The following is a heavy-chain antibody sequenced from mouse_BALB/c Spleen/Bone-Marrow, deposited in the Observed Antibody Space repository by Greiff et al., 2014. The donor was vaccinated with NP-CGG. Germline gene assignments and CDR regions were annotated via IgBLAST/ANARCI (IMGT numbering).Heavy chain of an antibody. J-gene: IGHJ3*01. Sequence: DVQLVESGAELVKPGASVKLSCTASGFNIKDTYMHWVKQRPEQGLEWIGRIDPANGNTKYDPKFQGKATITADTSSNTAYLQLSSLTSEDTAVYYRAAYYYGSSQFAYWGQGTLVTVSA. CDR1: GFNIKDTY. CDR3: AAYYYGSSQFAY. D-gene: IGHD1-1*01. V-gene: IGHV14-3*02. CDR2: IDPANGNT.